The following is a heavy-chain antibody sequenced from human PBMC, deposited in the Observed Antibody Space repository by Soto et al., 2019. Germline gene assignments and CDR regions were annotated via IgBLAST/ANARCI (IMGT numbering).Heavy chain of an antibody. CDR2: TYYRSKWYN. J-gene: IGHJ6*02. V-gene: IGHV6-1*01. CDR3: ARDGKRMYSPYYYYGMDV. CDR1: GDSVSSNSAA. Sequence: PSQTLSLTCAISGDSVSSNSAAWNWIRQSPSRGLEWLGRTYYRSKWYNDYAVSVKSRITINPDTSKNQFSLQLNSVTPEDTAVYYCARDGKRMYSPYYYYGMDVWGQGTTVTVS. D-gene: IGHD5-18*01.